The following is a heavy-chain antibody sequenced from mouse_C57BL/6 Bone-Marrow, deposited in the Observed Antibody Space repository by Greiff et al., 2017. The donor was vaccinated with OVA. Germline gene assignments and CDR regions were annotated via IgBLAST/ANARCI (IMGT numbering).Heavy chain of an antibody. CDR2: ISSGGDYI. D-gene: IGHD2-1*01. V-gene: IGHV5-9-1*02. CDR1: GFTFSSYA. Sequence: EVKLQESGAGLVKPGGSLKLSCAASGFTFSSYAMSCVRQTPEKRLEWVAYISSGGDYIYYADTVKGRFTISRDNARNTLYLQMSSLKSEDTAMYYCTRLLDAMDYWGQGTSVTVSS. CDR3: TRLLDAMDY. J-gene: IGHJ4*01.